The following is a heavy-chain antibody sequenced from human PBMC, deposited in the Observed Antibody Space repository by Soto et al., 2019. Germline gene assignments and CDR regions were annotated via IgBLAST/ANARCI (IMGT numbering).Heavy chain of an antibody. CDR1: GFTFSSYG. Sequence: QVQLVASGGGVVQPGRSLRLSCAASGFTFSSYGMHWVRQAPGKGLEWVAVIWYDGSNKYYADSVKGRFTISRDNSKNTLDLQMNSPRAEDTAVYYCASEYCSGGSCYYYGMDVWGQGTTVTVSS. CDR2: IWYDGSNK. J-gene: IGHJ6*02. V-gene: IGHV3-33*01. D-gene: IGHD2-15*01. CDR3: ASEYCSGGSCYYYGMDV.